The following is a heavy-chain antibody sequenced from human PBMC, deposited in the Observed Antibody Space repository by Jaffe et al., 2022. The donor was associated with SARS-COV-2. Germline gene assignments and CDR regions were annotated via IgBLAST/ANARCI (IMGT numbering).Heavy chain of an antibody. D-gene: IGHD2-2*01. CDR2: IKQDGSEE. CDR1: GFTFNSYW. J-gene: IGHJ4*02. CDR3: ARDNKYQLLNLPQLDY. V-gene: IGHV3-7*03. Sequence: EVQLVESGGGLVQPGGSLRLSCAASGFTFNSYWMSWVRQAPGKGLEWVANIKQDGSEEYYVDSVKGRFTISRDNAKNSLYLQMNSLRAEDTAVYYCARDNKYQLLNLPQLDYWGQGTLVTVSS.